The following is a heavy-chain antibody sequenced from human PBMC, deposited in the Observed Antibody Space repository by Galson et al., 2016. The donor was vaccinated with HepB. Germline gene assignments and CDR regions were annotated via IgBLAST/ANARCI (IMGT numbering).Heavy chain of an antibody. D-gene: IGHD5-24*01. CDR2: IWYDESNI. Sequence: SLRLSCAASGFNFRSYDMHWVRQAPGKGLEWVAVIWYDESNIFYADSVKGRFTISKDYSNNTLYLRMTSLRADDTAVYYCTRGQFWFDSWGQGTLVTVSS. CDR1: GFNFRSYD. V-gene: IGHV3-33*01. CDR3: TRGQFWFDS. J-gene: IGHJ5*01.